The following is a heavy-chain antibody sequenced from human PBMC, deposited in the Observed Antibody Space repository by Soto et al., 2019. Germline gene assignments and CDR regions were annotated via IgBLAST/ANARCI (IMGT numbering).Heavy chain of an antibody. CDR2: IIPILGIA. Sequence: SVKVSCKASGGTFSSYTISWVRQAPGQGLEWMGRIIPILGIANYAQKFQGRVTITADKSTSTAYMELSSLRSEDTAVYYCARGCSGGSCYYFDYWGQGTLVTVSS. D-gene: IGHD2-15*01. CDR3: ARGCSGGSCYYFDY. V-gene: IGHV1-69*02. CDR1: GGTFSSYT. J-gene: IGHJ4*02.